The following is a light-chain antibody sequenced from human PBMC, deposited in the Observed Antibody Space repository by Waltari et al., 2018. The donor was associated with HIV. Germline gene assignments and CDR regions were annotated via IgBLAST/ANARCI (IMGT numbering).Light chain of an antibody. CDR3: QSADSRGTYVV. J-gene: IGLJ2*01. CDR2: KDS. CDR1: ASPKQY. Sequence: SYELTQPPSVSVSPGQTARLTSSGDASPKQYAYWYQQKPRQAPGQMIYKDSERPAGIPERFSGSSSGTTVTLTISGVQAEEEANYDCQSADSRGTYVVFGGGTKLTVL. V-gene: IGLV3-25*02.